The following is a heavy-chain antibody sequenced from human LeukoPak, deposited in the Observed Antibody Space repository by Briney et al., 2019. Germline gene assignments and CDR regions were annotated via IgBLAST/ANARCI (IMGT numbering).Heavy chain of an antibody. V-gene: IGHV5-51*01. CDR1: GYSFTSYW. J-gene: IGHJ1*01. D-gene: IGHD1-26*01. Sequence: GESLKISCKGSGYSFTSYWIGWVRQMPGKGLEWMGIIYPGDSDTRYSPSSQGQVTISADKSISTAYLQWSSLKASDTAMYYCAIIVGATTRAEYFQHWGQGTLVTVSS. CDR2: IYPGDSDT. CDR3: AIIVGATTRAEYFQH.